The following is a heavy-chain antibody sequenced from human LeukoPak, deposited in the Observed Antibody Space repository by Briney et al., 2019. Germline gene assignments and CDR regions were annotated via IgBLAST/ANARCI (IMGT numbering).Heavy chain of an antibody. CDR3: AGRAMVRGVIRSY. CDR1: GGSFSGYY. D-gene: IGHD3-10*01. J-gene: IGHJ4*02. CDR2: INHSGST. V-gene: IGHV4-34*01. Sequence: SETRSLACAVYGGSFSGYYWSWIRQPPGKGLEWIGEINHSGSTNYNPSLKSRVTISVDTSKNQFSLKLSSVTAADTAVYYCAGRAMVRGVIRSYWGQGTLVTVSS.